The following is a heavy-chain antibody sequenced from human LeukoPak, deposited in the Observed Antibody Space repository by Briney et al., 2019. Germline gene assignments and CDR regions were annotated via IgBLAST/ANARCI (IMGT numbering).Heavy chain of an antibody. Sequence: GGSLRLSCAASGFPLVRFWMSWVRQAPGKGLEWVANIKQDGSEKFYVDSVKGRFTISRDNTKNSLYLQMNSLRAEHTAVYYCARIWDTSGYYFGYFDNWGQGSLVTVSS. CDR2: IKQDGSEK. CDR1: GFPLVRFW. J-gene: IGHJ4*02. D-gene: IGHD3-22*01. CDR3: ARIWDTSGYYFGYFDN. V-gene: IGHV3-7*01.